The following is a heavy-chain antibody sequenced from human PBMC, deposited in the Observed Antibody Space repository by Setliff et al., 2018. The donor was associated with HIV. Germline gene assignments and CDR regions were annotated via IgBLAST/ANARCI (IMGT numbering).Heavy chain of an antibody. CDR1: GGTFSRHT. CDR3: ARHGAYYEFLTYYYPRYSFDY. V-gene: IGHV1-69*13. Sequence: SVKVSCKSSGGTFSRHTISWVRQAPGQGLEWMGGIIPIFGTANYAQKFQARVTITADESTSTAYMELSSLRSEDTAVYYCARHGAYYEFLTYYYPRYSFDYWGLGTLVTVSS. D-gene: IGHD3-9*01. J-gene: IGHJ4*01. CDR2: IIPIFGTA.